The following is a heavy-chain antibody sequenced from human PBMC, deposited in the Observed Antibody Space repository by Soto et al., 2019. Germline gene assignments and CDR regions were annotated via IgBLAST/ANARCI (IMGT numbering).Heavy chain of an antibody. CDR3: ATGTTFHDAFDF. Sequence: ASVKVSCKASGYTFTNFGISWVRQAPGQGLEWMGWISAYNGNTNYAQNFQGRVTMTTDTSTSTAYMELRSLRSDDTAVYYCATGTTFHDAFDFWGQGTMVT. D-gene: IGHD1-1*01. J-gene: IGHJ3*01. CDR1: GYTFTNFG. CDR2: ISAYNGNT. V-gene: IGHV1-18*01.